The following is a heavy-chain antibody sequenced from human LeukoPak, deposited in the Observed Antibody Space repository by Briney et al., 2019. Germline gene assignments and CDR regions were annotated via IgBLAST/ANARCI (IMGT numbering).Heavy chain of an antibody. D-gene: IGHD2-2*02. Sequence: GASVKVSCKASGGTFSSYAISWVRQAPGQGLEWMGGIIPIFGTANYAQKFQGRVTITADESTSTAYMELSSLRSEDTAVYYCAQGPAAIRNWFDPWGQGTLVTVSS. J-gene: IGHJ5*02. CDR3: AQGPAAIRNWFDP. CDR1: GGTFSSYA. V-gene: IGHV1-69*13. CDR2: IIPIFGTA.